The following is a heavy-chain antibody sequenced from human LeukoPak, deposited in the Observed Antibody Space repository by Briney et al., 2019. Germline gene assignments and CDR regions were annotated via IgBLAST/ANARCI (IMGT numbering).Heavy chain of an antibody. J-gene: IGHJ6*02. Sequence: PGGSLRLSCAASGFTFSSYGMHWVRQAPGKGLEWVALISHDGNNKYYADSVKGRFTISRDNSKNTVYLQMNSLRAEDTALYYCAKDKGGLIEYYYYGMDVWGQGTTVTVSS. V-gene: IGHV3-30*18. D-gene: IGHD2-8*01. CDR2: ISHDGNNK. CDR3: AKDKGGLIEYYYYGMDV. CDR1: GFTFSSYG.